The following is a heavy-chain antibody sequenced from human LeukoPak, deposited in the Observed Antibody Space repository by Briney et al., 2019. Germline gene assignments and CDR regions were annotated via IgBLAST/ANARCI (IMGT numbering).Heavy chain of an antibody. D-gene: IGHD3-10*01. J-gene: IGHJ6*03. CDR2: IKQDGSEK. CDR3: ARSITMVRGVSTFYYYYYYMDV. Sequence: PGGSLRLSCATSGFTFSSYWMNWVRQAPGKGLEWVANIKQDGSEKHYVDSVKGRFTISRDNAKNSLYLQMNSLRAEDTAVYYCARSITMVRGVSTFYYYYYYMDVWGKGTTVTISS. CDR1: GFTFSSYW. V-gene: IGHV3-7*01.